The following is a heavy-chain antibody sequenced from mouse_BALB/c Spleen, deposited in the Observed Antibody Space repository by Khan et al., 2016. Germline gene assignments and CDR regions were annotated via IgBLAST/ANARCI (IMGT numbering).Heavy chain of an antibody. CDR3: VRHGWDGWYFDV. Sequence: EVQLVETGGGLVQPKGSLKLSCAASGFTFNTYAMNWVRQAPGKGLEWVARIRSKSNNYATYYADSVKDRFTISRDDSQSMLYLQMNNLKTEDTAMYYCVRHGWDGWYFDVWGAGTTVTVSS. D-gene: IGHD4-1*01. CDR1: GFTFNTYA. V-gene: IGHV10-1*02. CDR2: IRSKSNNYAT. J-gene: IGHJ1*01.